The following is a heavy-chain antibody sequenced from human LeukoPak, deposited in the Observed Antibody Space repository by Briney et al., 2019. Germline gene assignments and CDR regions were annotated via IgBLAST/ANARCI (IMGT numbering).Heavy chain of an antibody. Sequence: GGSLRLSCTASGFTLGDYAMSWVRQAPGKGPEWVGFIRSKAYGGTTEYAASVKGRFTISRDDSKSIAYLQMNSLKTEDTAVYYCTRDHGSGSYAYFDYWGQGALVTVSS. V-gene: IGHV3-49*04. CDR2: IRSKAYGGTT. CDR3: TRDHGSGSYAYFDY. CDR1: GFTLGDYA. D-gene: IGHD3-10*01. J-gene: IGHJ4*02.